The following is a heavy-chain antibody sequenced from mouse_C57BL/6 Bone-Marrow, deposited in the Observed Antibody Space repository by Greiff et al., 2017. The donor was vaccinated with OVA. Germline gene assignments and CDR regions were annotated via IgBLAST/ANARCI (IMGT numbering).Heavy chain of an antibody. J-gene: IGHJ2*01. CDR3: ERYNDYGSSYYFDD. D-gene: IGHD1-1*01. CDR1: GFTFTDYY. CDR2: IRNKANGYTT. V-gene: IGHV7-3*01. Sequence: EVQGVESGGGLVQPGGSLSLSCAASGFTFTDYYMSWVRQPPGKALEWLGFIRNKANGYTTEYSASVKGRFTISRDNSQSILYLQMNALRAEDSATYCCERYNDYGSSYYFDDWGQGTTLTVSS.